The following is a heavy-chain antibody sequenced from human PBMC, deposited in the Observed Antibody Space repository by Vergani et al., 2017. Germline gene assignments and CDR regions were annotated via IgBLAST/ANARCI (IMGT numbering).Heavy chain of an antibody. V-gene: IGHV3-9*01. J-gene: IGHJ6*03. CDR2: ISWNSGSI. CDR1: GFTFDDYA. D-gene: IGHD3-10*01. CDR3: AKDSPPYGSAYMDV. Sequence: VQLVESGGGVVQPGRSLRLSCAASGFTFDDYAMHWVRQAPGKGLEWVSGISWNSGSIGYADSVKGLFTISRDNAKNSLYLQMNSLRAEDTALYYCAKDSPPYGSAYMDVWGKGTTVTVSS.